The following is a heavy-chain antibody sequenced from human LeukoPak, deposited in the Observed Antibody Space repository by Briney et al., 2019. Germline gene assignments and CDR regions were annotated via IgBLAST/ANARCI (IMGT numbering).Heavy chain of an antibody. CDR3: AKDDWRGGSGSSPFDY. CDR2: IFHSGST. Sequence: PSGTLSLTCAVSGGSISSSNWWSWVRQPPGKGLEWIGEIFHSGSTNYNPSLKSRVTISVDKSKNQFSLKLNSVTAEDTAVYYCAKDDWRGGSGSSPFDYWGQGTLVTVSS. D-gene: IGHD3-10*01. CDR1: GGSISSSNW. V-gene: IGHV4-4*02. J-gene: IGHJ4*02.